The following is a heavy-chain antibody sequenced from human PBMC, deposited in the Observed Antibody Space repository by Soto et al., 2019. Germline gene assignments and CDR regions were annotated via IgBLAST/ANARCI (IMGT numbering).Heavy chain of an antibody. J-gene: IGHJ4*02. CDR3: ASGAYYGDIRGY. CDR2: INKDGSGT. V-gene: IGHV3-74*01. Sequence: DVQLAESGGGLVQPGGSLRLSCAASGFIFNNYWIHWVRQAPGKGLVWVSRINKDGSGTNYADAVRGRFTISRDNAENTLFLQMNSLRVEDTAVYYCASGAYYGDIRGYWGPGTLVTVSS. CDR1: GFIFNNYW. D-gene: IGHD4-17*01.